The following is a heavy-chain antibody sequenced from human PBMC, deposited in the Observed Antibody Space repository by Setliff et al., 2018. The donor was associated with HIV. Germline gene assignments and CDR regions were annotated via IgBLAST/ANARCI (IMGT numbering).Heavy chain of an antibody. D-gene: IGHD3-10*01. J-gene: IGHJ3*02. CDR3: ALSERGGSVFEI. Sequence: SGPTLVNPTQTLTLTCTFSGFSFRTNGVGVGWIRQSPGRALEWLAIIYWDDFEHYSPSLKNRLIITKDTSKNQVVLTMTNMDPVDTATYYCALSERGGSVFEIWGQGTKVTVSS. CDR1: GFSFRTNGVG. CDR2: IYWDDFE. V-gene: IGHV2-5*02.